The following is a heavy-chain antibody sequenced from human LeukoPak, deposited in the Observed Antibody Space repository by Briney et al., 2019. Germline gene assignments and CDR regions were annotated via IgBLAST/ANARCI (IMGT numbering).Heavy chain of an antibody. CDR3: GRGGDRSSWDNWFDP. D-gene: IGHD6-13*01. V-gene: IGHV4-59*01. Sequence: SETLSLTCTVSGGSISSYYWSWIRQPPGKGLEWIGYIYYSGSTNYNPSLKSRVTISVDTSKNQFSLKLSSVTAADTAVYYCGRGGDRSSWDNWFDPWGQGTLVTVSS. CDR1: GGSISSYY. J-gene: IGHJ5*02. CDR2: IYYSGST.